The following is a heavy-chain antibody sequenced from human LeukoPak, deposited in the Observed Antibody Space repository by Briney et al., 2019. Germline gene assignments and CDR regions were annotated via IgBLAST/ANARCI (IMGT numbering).Heavy chain of an antibody. CDR2: INQDGSEI. V-gene: IGHV3-7*01. CDR1: GFTLRSYA. Sequence: PGGSLRPSCVASGFTLRSYAMSWVRQAPGKGLEWVANINQDGSEIYYVDSVKGRFTVSTDNAKNSLYLQMTSLRAEDTAVYYCASSWGSAIDFWGQGTLVTVSS. D-gene: IGHD3-16*01. CDR3: ASSWGSAIDF. J-gene: IGHJ4*02.